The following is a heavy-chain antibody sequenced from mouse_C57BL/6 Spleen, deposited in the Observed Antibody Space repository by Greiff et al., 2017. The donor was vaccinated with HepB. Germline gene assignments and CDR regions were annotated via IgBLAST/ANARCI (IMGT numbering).Heavy chain of an antibody. V-gene: IGHV1-82*01. J-gene: IGHJ1*03. D-gene: IGHD1-1*01. Sequence: QVQLKQSGPELVKPGASVKISCKASGYAFSSSWMNWVKQRPGKGLEWIGRIYPGDGDTNYNGKFKGKATLTADKSSSTAYMQLSSLTSEDSAVYFCARSYYGSSYEYFDVWGTGTTVTVSS. CDR2: IYPGDGDT. CDR1: GYAFSSSW. CDR3: ARSYYGSSYEYFDV.